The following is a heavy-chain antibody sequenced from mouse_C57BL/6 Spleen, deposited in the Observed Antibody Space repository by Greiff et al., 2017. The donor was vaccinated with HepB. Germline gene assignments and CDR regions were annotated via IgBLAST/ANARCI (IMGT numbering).Heavy chain of an antibody. J-gene: IGHJ2*01. Sequence: VQLKESGPGLVKPSQSLSLTCSVTGYSITSGYYWNWIRQFPGNKLEWMGYISYDGSNNYNPSLKNRISITRDTSKNQFFLKLNSVTTEDTATYYCARASDGYSYYFDYSGQGTTLTVSS. CDR3: ARASDGYSYYFDY. CDR1: GYSITSGYY. V-gene: IGHV3-6*01. CDR2: ISYDGSN. D-gene: IGHD2-3*01.